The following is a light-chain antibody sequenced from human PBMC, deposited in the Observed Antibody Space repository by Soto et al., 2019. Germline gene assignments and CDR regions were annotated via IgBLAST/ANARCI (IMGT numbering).Light chain of an antibody. CDR2: AAS. V-gene: IGKV3-20*01. CDR1: QSVSNSF. CDR3: QQYGHSPRT. J-gene: IGKJ1*01. Sequence: EVVLTQSPGTLSFSPGERASLSCRASQSVSNSFLAWYQQKAGQSPRLLIYAASARAIGIPDRFSGSGSGTDFTLTISRLEPEDFAVYYCQQYGHSPRTFGQGTKVDI.